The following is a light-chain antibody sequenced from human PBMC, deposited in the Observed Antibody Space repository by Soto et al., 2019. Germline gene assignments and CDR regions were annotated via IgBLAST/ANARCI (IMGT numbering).Light chain of an antibody. Sequence: EILVTQSPATLSLSPGERATLSCRASQNVGSDLAWYQQIAGQAPRLLIYGAVLRATGIPARFSGSGSVTDFTLTISSLQSEDFALYYCQQYITWTFGPGTKVEIK. V-gene: IGKV3-15*01. CDR3: QQYITWT. J-gene: IGKJ1*01. CDR2: GAV. CDR1: QNVGSD.